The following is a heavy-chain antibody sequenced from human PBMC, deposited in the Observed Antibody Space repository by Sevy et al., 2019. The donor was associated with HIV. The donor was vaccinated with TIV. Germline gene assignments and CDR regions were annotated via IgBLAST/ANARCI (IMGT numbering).Heavy chain of an antibody. CDR3: ARDLTIFGVIPDY. CDR2: INPTGGST. D-gene: IGHD3-3*01. J-gene: IGHJ4*02. CDR1: GYTFNNYY. V-gene: IGHV1-46*02. Sequence: ASVKVSCKASGYTFNNYYMHWVRQAPGQGLEWMGIINPTGGSTSYAQKFQGRVTITRDTSTSTVYMELSSLRSEDTDDYYCARDLTIFGVIPDYWGQGTLVTVSS.